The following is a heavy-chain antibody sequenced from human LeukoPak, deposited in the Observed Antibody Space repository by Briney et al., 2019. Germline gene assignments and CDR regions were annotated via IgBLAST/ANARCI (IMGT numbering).Heavy chain of an antibody. CDR2: IDGDGSST. Sequence: PGGSLRLSCAASGFPFSYYWMHWVRQALGKGLVWISRIDGDGSSTSYADSVKGRFSISRDNAKNTVYLQMDSLRAEDTAVYYCARVGRLQSFDAFDIWGQGTTVTVSS. CDR1: GFPFSYYW. V-gene: IGHV3-74*01. J-gene: IGHJ3*02. CDR3: ARVGRLQSFDAFDI. D-gene: IGHD4-11*01.